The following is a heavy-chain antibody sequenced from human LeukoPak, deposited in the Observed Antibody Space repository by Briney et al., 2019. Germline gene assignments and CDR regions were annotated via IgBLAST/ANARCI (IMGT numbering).Heavy chain of an antibody. V-gene: IGHV1-69*13. CDR2: IIPIFGTA. J-gene: IGHJ4*02. CDR1: GGTFSSYA. D-gene: IGHD3-22*01. CDR3: ARGRDSSGYYAFDY. Sequence: SVKVSCKASGGTFSSYAISWVRQAPGQGLEWMGGIIPIFGTANCAQKFQGRVTITADESTSTACMELSSLRSEDTAVYYCARGRDSSGYYAFDYWGQGTLVTVSS.